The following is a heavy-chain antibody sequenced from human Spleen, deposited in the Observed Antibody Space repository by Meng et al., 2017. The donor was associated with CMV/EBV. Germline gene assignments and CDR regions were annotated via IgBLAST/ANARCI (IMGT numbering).Heavy chain of an antibody. Sequence: SGSYYWSWIRQPPGKGLEWIGYIYYSGSTNYNPPLKSRVTISVDTSKNQFSLKLSSVTAADTAVYYCARGLITIFGVVAGLYGMDVWGQGTTVTVSS. D-gene: IGHD3-3*01. CDR2: IYYSGST. CDR3: ARGLITIFGVVAGLYGMDV. V-gene: IGHV4-61*01. J-gene: IGHJ6*02. CDR1: SGSYY.